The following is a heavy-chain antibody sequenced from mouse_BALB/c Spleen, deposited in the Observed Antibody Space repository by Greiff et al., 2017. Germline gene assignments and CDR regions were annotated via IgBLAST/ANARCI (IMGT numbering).Heavy chain of an antibody. CDR3: NAPYYYCSAWFAY. J-gene: IGHJ3*01. D-gene: IGHD1-1*01. V-gene: IGHV14-4*02. CDR1: GFNIKDYY. CDR2: IDPENGDT. Sequence: VQLQQSGAELVRSGASVKLSCTASGFNIKDYYMHWVKQRPEQGLEWIGWIDPENGDTEYAPKFQGKATMTADTSSNTAYLQLSSLTSEDTAVYYCNAPYYYCSAWFAYWGQGTLVTVSA.